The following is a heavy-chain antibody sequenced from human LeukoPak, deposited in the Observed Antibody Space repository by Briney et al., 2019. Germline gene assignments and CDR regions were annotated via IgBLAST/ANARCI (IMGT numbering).Heavy chain of an antibody. Sequence: ASVKVSCKASGYTFTAYYIHWVRQAPGQGLEWMGWMNPNSGNTGYAQKFQGRVTITRNTSISTAYMELSSLRSEDTAVYYCARGAYSSSSEDYYYYMDVWGKGTTVTVSS. CDR1: GYTFTAYY. D-gene: IGHD6-6*01. CDR2: MNPNSGNT. J-gene: IGHJ6*03. V-gene: IGHV1-8*03. CDR3: ARGAYSSSSEDYYYYMDV.